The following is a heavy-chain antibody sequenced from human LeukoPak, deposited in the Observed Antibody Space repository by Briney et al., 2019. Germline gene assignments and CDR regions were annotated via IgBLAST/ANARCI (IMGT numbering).Heavy chain of an antibody. CDR1: GYTFTSYY. Sequence: SVKVSCKASGYTFTSYYMHWVRQAPGQGLEWMGGIIPIFGTANYAQKFQGRVTITADKSTSTAYMGLSSLRSEDTAVYYCASHWGRGAANLLDWGQGTLVTVSS. V-gene: IGHV1-69*06. J-gene: IGHJ1*01. CDR2: IIPIFGTA. D-gene: IGHD7-27*01. CDR3: ASHWGRGAANLLD.